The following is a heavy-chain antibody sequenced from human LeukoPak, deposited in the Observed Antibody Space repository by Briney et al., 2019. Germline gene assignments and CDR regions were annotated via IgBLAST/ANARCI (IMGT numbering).Heavy chain of an antibody. D-gene: IGHD6-13*01. CDR1: GDSVSINSAA. CDR3: ARDGSSSWPYFDY. V-gene: IGHV6-1*01. J-gene: IGHJ4*02. CDR2: TYYRSKWYN. Sequence: SQTLSLTFALSGDSVSINSAAWNWIRQSPSRGLEWLGRTYYRSKWYNDYAVSVKSRITINPDTSKNQFSLQLNSVTPEDTAVYYCARDGSSSWPYFDYWGQGTLVTVSS.